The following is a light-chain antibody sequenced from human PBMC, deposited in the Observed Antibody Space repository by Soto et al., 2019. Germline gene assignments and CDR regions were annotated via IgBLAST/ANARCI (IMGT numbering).Light chain of an antibody. CDR1: SSDVGGYTY. CDR2: DVS. CDR3: CSSAGRYIVV. Sequence: QSALTQPRSVSGSPGHSVAISCTGTSSDVGGYTYVAWYRQYPGKAPKLMLYDVSKRPSGVPDRFSGSKSGNTASLTISGLQAEDEADYYCCSSAGRYIVVFGGGTKVTVL. J-gene: IGLJ2*01. V-gene: IGLV2-11*01.